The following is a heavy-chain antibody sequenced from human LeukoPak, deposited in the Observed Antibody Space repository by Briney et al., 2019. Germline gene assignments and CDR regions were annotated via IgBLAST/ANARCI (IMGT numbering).Heavy chain of an antibody. CDR3: AKRLTGWQQLVAGGWFDP. D-gene: IGHD6-13*01. CDR1: GFTFNSYA. CDR2: ISGSGGST. Sequence: GGSLRLSCAASGFTFNSYAMSWVRQAPGKGLEWVSAISGSGGSTYYADSVKGRFTISRDNSKNTLYLQMNSLRAEDTAVYYCAKRLTGWQQLVAGGWFDPWGQGTLVTVSS. J-gene: IGHJ5*02. V-gene: IGHV3-23*01.